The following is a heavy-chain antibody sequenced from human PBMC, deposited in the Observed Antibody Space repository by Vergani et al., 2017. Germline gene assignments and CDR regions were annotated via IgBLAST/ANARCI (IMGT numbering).Heavy chain of an antibody. Sequence: QVQLVQSGAEVKKPGSSVKVSCKASGGTFSSYTIRWVRQAPGQGLEWMGRIIPILGIANYAQKFQGRVTITADKSPSTAYMELSSLRAEDTAVYYCAKTSGRQRGRHYFDYWGQGTLVTVSS. CDR3: AKTSGRQRGRHYFDY. J-gene: IGHJ4*02. V-gene: IGHV1-69*02. D-gene: IGHD1-26*01. CDR1: GGTFSSYT. CDR2: IIPILGIA.